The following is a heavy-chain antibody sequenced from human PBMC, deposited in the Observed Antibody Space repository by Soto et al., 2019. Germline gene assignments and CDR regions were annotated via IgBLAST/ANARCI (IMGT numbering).Heavy chain of an antibody. D-gene: IGHD2-2*02. V-gene: IGHV3-30-3*01. CDR2: ISYDGSNK. CDR1: GFTFSSYA. CDR3: AREGLVPAATPWFDS. J-gene: IGHJ5*01. Sequence: QVQLVESGGGVVQPGRSLRLSCAASGFTFSSYAMHWVRQAPGKGLEWVAVISYDGSNKYYADSVKGRFTISRDNSKNTLYLQMNSLRAEETAVYYCAREGLVPAATPWFDSWGQGTLVTVSS.